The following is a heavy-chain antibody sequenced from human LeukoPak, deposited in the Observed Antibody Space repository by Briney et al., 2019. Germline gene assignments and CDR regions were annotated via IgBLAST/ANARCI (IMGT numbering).Heavy chain of an antibody. CDR3: AKGSAVADIYFDY. J-gene: IGHJ4*02. Sequence: GGSLRLSCAASGCTFRSHAMSWVRQAPGKGLEWVSTIIGSGGSTYYADSVQGRFTISRDDSKNTLFLQMNSLTAEDTAVYYCAKGSAVADIYFDYWGQGTLVTVSS. CDR2: IIGSGGST. D-gene: IGHD6-19*01. CDR1: GCTFRSHA. V-gene: IGHV3-23*01.